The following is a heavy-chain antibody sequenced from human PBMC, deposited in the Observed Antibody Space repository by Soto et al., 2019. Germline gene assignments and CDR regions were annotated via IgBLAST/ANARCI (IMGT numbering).Heavy chain of an antibody. V-gene: IGHV4-31*03. J-gene: IGHJ4*02. D-gene: IGHD3-10*01. CDR2: IYYSGST. CDR3: ARGGLMVTTPVDD. CDR1: GGSISSGGYY. Sequence: PSETLSLTCTVSGGSISSGGYYWSWIRQHPGKGLEWIGYIYYSGSTYYNPSLKSRVTISVDTSKNQFSLKLSSVTAADTAVYYCARGGLMVTTPVDDWGQGTLVTVSS.